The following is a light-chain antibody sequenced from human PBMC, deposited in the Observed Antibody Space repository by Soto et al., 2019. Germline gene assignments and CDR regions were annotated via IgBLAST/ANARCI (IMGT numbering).Light chain of an antibody. CDR3: QQYGSSSWT. CDR2: GAS. CDR1: QNVNNNY. V-gene: IGKV3-20*01. J-gene: IGKJ1*01. Sequence: EIVLTQSPGTLSLSPGERATLSCRASQNVNNNYLAWYQQRPGQAPRLLIYGASSRATGIPDRFSGSGSGTEFTLTISRLEPEDFAVYYCQQYGSSSWTFGQGTKVDIK.